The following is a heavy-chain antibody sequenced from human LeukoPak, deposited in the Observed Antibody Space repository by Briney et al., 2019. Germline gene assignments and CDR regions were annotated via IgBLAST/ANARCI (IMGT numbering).Heavy chain of an antibody. J-gene: IGHJ4*02. D-gene: IGHD1-20*01. CDR3: ARRRYNWNAIDY. CDR1: GFTFSDYY. CDR2: IGSSGNII. Sequence: KPGGSLRLSCAASGFTFSDYYMSWVRQAPGKGLEWVSYIGSSGNIIYYADSVKGRFTISRDNAKNSLYLQMNSLRAEDTAVYYCARRRYNWNAIDYWGQGTLVTVSS. V-gene: IGHV3-11*01.